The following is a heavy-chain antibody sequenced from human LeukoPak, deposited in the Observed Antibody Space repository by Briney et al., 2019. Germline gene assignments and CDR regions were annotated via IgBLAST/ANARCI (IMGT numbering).Heavy chain of an antibody. V-gene: IGHV3-21*01. CDR1: GFTFSSYS. D-gene: IGHD6-19*01. J-gene: IGHJ4*02. CDR2: ISSSSSYI. Sequence: PGGSLRLSCAASGFTFSSYSMNWVRQAPGKGLEWVSSISSSSSYIYYADSVKGRFTISRDNAKNSLYLQMNSLRAEDTAVYYCARDLGLAVAGNGYWGQGTLVTVSS. CDR3: ARDLGLAVAGNGY.